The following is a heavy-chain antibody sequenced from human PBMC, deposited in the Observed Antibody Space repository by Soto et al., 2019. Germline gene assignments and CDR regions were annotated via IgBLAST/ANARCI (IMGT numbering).Heavy chain of an antibody. CDR3: ARLIEMATTDY. CDR1: GGSISSSRYY. V-gene: IGHV4-39*01. J-gene: IGHJ4*02. CDR2: IYYSGST. D-gene: IGHD5-12*01. Sequence: QLQLQESGPGLEKPSETLSLTCTGCGGSISSSRYYWGWIHQPPGKGLEWIGGIYYSGSTYHNPSLKSRCTMSGDTSKSQFSLKVRSVTAADTAVYYCARLIEMATTDYWGQGTLVTVSS.